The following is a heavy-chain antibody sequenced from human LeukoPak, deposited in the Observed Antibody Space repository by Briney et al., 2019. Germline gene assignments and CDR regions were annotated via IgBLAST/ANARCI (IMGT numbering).Heavy chain of an antibody. CDR1: GDSVSSNSAA. D-gene: IGHD3-22*01. CDR3: ARANRHYYDSSGYSRPTFLFDY. J-gene: IGHJ4*02. CDR2: TYYRSKWYN. V-gene: IGHV6-1*01. Sequence: SQTLSLTCAISGDSVSSNSAAWNWIRQSPSRGLEWLGRTYYRSKWYNDYAVSVKSRITINPDTSKNQFSLQLNSVTPEDTAVYYCARANRHYYDSSGYSRPTFLFDYWGQGTLVTVSS.